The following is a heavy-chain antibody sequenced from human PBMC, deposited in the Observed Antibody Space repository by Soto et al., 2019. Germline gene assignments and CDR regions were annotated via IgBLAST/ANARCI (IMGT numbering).Heavy chain of an antibody. CDR1: GFTFSSYS. J-gene: IGHJ6*03. CDR2: ISSSSSYI. D-gene: IGHD3-3*01. CDR3: ARDGLRFLEWSLFMDV. V-gene: IGHV3-21*01. Sequence: PGGSLRLSCAASGFTFSSYSMNWVRQAPGKGLEWVSSISSSSSYIYYADSVKGRFTISRDNAKNSLYLQMNSLRAEDTAVYYCARDGLRFLEWSLFMDVWGKGTTVTVSS.